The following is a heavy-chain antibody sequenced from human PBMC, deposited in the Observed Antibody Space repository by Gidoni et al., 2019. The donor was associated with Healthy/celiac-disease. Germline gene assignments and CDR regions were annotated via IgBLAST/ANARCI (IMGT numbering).Heavy chain of an antibody. CDR2: IYSGGST. J-gene: IGHJ5*02. V-gene: IGHV3-53*01. Sequence: EVQLVESGGGLIQPGGSLRLSCAASGFTVSSNYMGWVRQAPGKGLEWVSVIYSGGSTYYADSVKGRFTISRDNSKNTLYLQMNSLRAEDTAVYYCAREGGSGWSNWFDPWGQGTLVTVSS. CDR1: GFTVSSNY. CDR3: AREGGSGWSNWFDP. D-gene: IGHD6-19*01.